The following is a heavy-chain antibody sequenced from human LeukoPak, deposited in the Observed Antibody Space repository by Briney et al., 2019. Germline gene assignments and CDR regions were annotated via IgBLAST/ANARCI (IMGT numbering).Heavy chain of an antibody. Sequence: PSQTLSLTCTVSGGSISSGSYYWSWIRQPPGKGLEWIGEINHSGSTNYNPSLKSRVTISVDTSKNQFSLKLSSVTAADTAVYYCARGARPRWATVTKPFDYWGQGTLVTVSS. CDR2: INHSGST. CDR1: GGSISSGSYY. V-gene: IGHV4-39*07. J-gene: IGHJ4*02. CDR3: ARGARPRWATVTKPFDY. D-gene: IGHD4-17*01.